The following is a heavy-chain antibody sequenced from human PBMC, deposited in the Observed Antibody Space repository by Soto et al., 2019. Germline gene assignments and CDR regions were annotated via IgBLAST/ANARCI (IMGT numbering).Heavy chain of an antibody. V-gene: IGHV3-53*01. CDR1: GFTVSSNY. CDR3: ASNKVVPAAMAYYYYYGMDV. J-gene: IGHJ6*02. Sequence: HPGGSLRLSCAASGFTVSSNYMSWVRQAPGKGLEWVSVIYSGGSTYYADSVKGRFTISRDNSKNTLYLQMNSLRAEDTAVYYCASNKVVPAAMAYYYYYGMDVWGQGTTVTVSS. D-gene: IGHD2-2*01. CDR2: IYSGGST.